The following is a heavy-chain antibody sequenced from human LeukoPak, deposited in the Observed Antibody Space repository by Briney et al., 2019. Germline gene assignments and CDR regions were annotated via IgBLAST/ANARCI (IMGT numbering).Heavy chain of an antibody. J-gene: IGHJ4*02. CDR2: INAGNGNT. V-gene: IGHV1-3*03. CDR3: ARGRYGNPRPEFDY. D-gene: IGHD1-14*01. Sequence: ASVKVSCKASGYTFTSYAMHWVRQAPGQRLEWMGWINAGNGNTKYSQEFQGRVTITRDTSASTAYMELSSLRSEDMAVYYCARGRYGNPRPEFDYWGQGTLVTVSS. CDR1: GYTFTSYA.